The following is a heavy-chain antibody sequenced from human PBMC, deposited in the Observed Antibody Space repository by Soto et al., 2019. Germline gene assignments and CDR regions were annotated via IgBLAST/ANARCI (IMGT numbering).Heavy chain of an antibody. V-gene: IGHV4-31*03. Sequence: SETLSLTCTVSGGSISSGGYYWSWIRQHPGKGLEWIGYIYYSGSTYYNPSLKSRVTISVDTSKNQFSLKLSSVTAADTAVYYCARESVVVVPAVIDYNWFDPWGQGTLVTVSS. CDR2: IYYSGST. J-gene: IGHJ5*02. D-gene: IGHD2-2*01. CDR1: GGSISSGGYY. CDR3: ARESVVVVPAVIDYNWFDP.